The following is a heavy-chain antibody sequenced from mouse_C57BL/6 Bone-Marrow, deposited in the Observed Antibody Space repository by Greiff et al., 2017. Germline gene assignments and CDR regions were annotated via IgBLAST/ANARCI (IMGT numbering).Heavy chain of an antibody. CDR3: AREKSSPREGYFDG. V-gene: IGHV1-69*01. Sequence: QVQLQQPGAELVLPGASVTLSCTASGYTFTSSWMHWVKQRPGPGLAWIGEIAPSDSYPPSHQTFTGTSTLTVDKSSSTAYRQLSSLTSEDAAVYYCAREKSSPREGYFDGWGTGTTVTVSS. D-gene: IGHD1-3*01. CDR1: GYTFTSSW. J-gene: IGHJ1*03. CDR2: IAPSDSYP.